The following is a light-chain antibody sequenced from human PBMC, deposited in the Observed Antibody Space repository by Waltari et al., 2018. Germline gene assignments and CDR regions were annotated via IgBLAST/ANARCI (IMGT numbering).Light chain of an antibody. J-gene: IGLJ3*02. CDR2: TNN. V-gene: IGLV1-47*01. CDR3: AAWDDSLSGRV. Sequence: QSVLTQPPSASGTPGQRVTISCSGSSSNIGNSYVYWYQQLPGTAPKLLIYTNNQRPSGVPDRFSGSKSGTSASLAISGHRSEDEADYYCAAWDDSLSGRVFGGGTKLTVL. CDR1: SSNIGNSY.